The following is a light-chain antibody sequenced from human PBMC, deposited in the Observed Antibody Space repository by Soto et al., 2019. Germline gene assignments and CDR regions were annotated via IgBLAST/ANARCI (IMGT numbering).Light chain of an antibody. CDR1: QSVSSN. CDR2: DAS. J-gene: IGKJ4*01. V-gene: IGKV3-11*01. CDR3: QQHSNWPLT. Sequence: EIVLIQSPATLSLSPGERATLSCRASQSVSSNLAWYQQNPGQSPRLLIFDASNRATGIPARFSGSGSGTDFILTISHLEPEDFAVYYCQQHSNWPLTFGGGTKVEI.